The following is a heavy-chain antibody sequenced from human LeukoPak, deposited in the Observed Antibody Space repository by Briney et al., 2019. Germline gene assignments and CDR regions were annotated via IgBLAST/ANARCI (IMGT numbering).Heavy chain of an antibody. CDR3: ARDFGQWLALDY. CDR1: GFTFSSYG. D-gene: IGHD6-19*01. CDR2: IWYDGSNK. J-gene: IGHJ4*02. V-gene: IGHV3-30*19. Sequence: GGSLRLSCAASGFTFSSYGMHWVRQAPGKGLEWVAVIWYDGSNKYYADSVKGRFTISRDNSKNTLYLQMNSLRAEDTAVYYCARDFGQWLALDYWGQGTLVTVSS.